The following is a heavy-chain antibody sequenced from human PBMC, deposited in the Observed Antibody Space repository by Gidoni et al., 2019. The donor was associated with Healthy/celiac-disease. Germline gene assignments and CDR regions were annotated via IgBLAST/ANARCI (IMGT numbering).Heavy chain of an antibody. Sequence: EVQLVESGGGLVKPGGYLRLSCAASGFTFSRYSMHWVRQAPGKGLEWVLSISSSSSYIYYADSVKGRFTISRDNAKNSLYLQMNSLRADDTAVYYCARAPDYDFWSGYWWFDPWGQGTLVTVSS. CDR1: GFTFSRYS. J-gene: IGHJ5*02. CDR2: ISSSSSYI. CDR3: ARAPDYDFWSGYWWFDP. V-gene: IGHV3-21*01. D-gene: IGHD3-3*01.